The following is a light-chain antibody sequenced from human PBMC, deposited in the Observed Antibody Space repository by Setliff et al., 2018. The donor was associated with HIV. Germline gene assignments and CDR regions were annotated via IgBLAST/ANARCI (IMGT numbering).Light chain of an antibody. CDR2: EVT. CDR1: NRDVGGYDR. CDR3: TSYVASITSPYV. Sequence: QSALAQPASVSASLGQSITITRTGTNRDVGGYDRVSWYQQSPGAAPKLLIFEVTNRPSGVPARFSGSKSGNTASLTISGLQAADEADYFCTSYVASITSPYVFGTGTKGTVL. J-gene: IGLJ1*01. V-gene: IGLV2-18*02.